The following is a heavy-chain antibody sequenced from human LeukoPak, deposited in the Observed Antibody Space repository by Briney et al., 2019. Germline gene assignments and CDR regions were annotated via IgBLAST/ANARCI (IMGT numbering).Heavy chain of an antibody. D-gene: IGHD3-22*01. CDR2: ISSSSSYI. Sequence: GGSLRLSCAASGFTFSSYSMNWVRQAPGKGLEWVSSISSSSSYIYYADSVKGRFTISRDNAKNSLYLQMNSLRAEDTAVYYCAKAFSDSGGYSHALFDYWGQGTLVTVSS. J-gene: IGHJ4*02. V-gene: IGHV3-21*01. CDR3: AKAFSDSGGYSHALFDY. CDR1: GFTFSSYS.